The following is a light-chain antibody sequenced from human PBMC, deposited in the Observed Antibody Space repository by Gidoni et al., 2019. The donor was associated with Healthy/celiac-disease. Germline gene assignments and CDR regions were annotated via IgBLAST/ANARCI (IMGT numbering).Light chain of an antibody. CDR2: AAS. J-gene: IGKJ1*01. CDR3: QQYYSYPSWT. Sequence: AIRMTQSPSSFSASTGDRVTITCRASPGISSYLAWYQQKPGKAPKLLIYAASTLQSGVPSRFSGSGSGTDFTLTISCLQSEDFATYYCQQYYSYPSWTFGQGTKVEIK. CDR1: PGISSY. V-gene: IGKV1-8*01.